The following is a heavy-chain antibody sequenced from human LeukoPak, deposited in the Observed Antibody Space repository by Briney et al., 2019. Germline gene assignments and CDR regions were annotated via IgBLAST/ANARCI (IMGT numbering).Heavy chain of an antibody. D-gene: IGHD4-17*01. J-gene: IGHJ6*01. V-gene: IGHV3-21*01. CDR2: ISSSGHDI. Sequence: GGPLRLSCAASDFTFSRYSVNWFRQAPGEGLEWVSSISSSGHDIYYADSVKGRFTISRDNAKNSLYLQMNSLRVEDTAVYYCARHGDGFYYGMDVWGQGTTVTVSS. CDR3: ARHGDGFYYGMDV. CDR1: DFTFSRYS.